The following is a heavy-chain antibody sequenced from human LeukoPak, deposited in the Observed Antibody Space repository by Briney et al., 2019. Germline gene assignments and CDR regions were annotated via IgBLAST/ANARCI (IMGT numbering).Heavy chain of an antibody. CDR3: ASHSNTKYRRPFDY. CDR2: ISSSGSTI. J-gene: IGHJ4*02. D-gene: IGHD4-11*01. CDR1: GFTFSSYE. V-gene: IGHV3-48*03. Sequence: PGGSLRLSCAASGFTFSSYEMNWVRQAPGKGLEWVSYISSSGSTIYYADSVKGRFTISRDNAKNSLYLQMNSLRAEDTAVYYCASHSNTKYRRPFDYWGQGTLVTVSS.